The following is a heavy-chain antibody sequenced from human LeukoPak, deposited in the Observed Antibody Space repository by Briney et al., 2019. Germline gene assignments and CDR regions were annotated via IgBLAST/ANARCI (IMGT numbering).Heavy chain of an antibody. CDR1: GYSFTSYW. V-gene: IGHV5-51*01. D-gene: IGHD3-22*01. J-gene: IGHJ4*02. CDR3: ARPLDSSGYYYDY. Sequence: GESLKISCKGSGYSFTSYWIGWVRQMPGKGLEWMGIIYPGDSDTRYSPSFQGQVTISADKSISTAYLQWSSPKASDTAMYYCARPLDSSGYYYDYWGQGTLVTVSS. CDR2: IYPGDSDT.